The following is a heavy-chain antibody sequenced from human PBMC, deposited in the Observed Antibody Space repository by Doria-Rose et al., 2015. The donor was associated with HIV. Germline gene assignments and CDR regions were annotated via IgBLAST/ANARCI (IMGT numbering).Heavy chain of an antibody. D-gene: IGHD1-26*01. CDR3: ARDPDPTELRFFDL. J-gene: IGHJ2*01. CDR1: GFTFITYS. V-gene: IGHV3-21*03. Sequence: VQLVQSGGGLVRPGGSLRLSCAASGFTFITYSMNWVRQAPGKGLEWVSSISSDSNYIYYTDSLKGRFIISRDNAKNALFLQMNDLRIEDTGVYYCARDPDPTELRFFDLWGRGSLVTVSS. CDR2: ISSDSNYI.